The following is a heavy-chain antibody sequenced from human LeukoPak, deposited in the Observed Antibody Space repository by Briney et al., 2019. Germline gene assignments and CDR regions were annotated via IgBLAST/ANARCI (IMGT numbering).Heavy chain of an antibody. D-gene: IGHD6-6*01. Sequence: SETLSLTCTVSGDSISTTTCFWGWIRQPPGKGLESSGTIYFTGSTYYHASLRGRVTIPVDTSNTQFSLKLNSVTATDTAVYYCARLHSTSGPFDFWGQGTLVTVSS. V-gene: IGHV4-39*01. CDR1: GDSISTTTCF. CDR3: ARLHSTSGPFDF. CDR2: IYFTGST. J-gene: IGHJ4*02.